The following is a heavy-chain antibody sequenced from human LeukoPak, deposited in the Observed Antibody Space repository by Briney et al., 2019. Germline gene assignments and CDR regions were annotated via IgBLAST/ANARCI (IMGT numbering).Heavy chain of an antibody. D-gene: IGHD3-10*01. CDR1: GGSFSDYY. V-gene: IGHV4-34*01. CDR3: ARGRVYYGSVF. J-gene: IGHJ4*02. Sequence: PSETLSLTCAVYGGSFSDYYWSLIRQPPGKGLEWIGEINHSGSINYNPSLKSRVTISLDTSKNQFSLKLSSVTAADTAVYYCARGRVYYGSVFWGQGTLVTVSS. CDR2: INHSGSI.